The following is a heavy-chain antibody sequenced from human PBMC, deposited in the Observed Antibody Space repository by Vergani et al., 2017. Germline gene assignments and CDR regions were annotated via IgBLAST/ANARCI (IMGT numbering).Heavy chain of an antibody. Sequence: EVQLVPSGAEVKTPGESLMISCKCSGYSFTSYWIGWVRQLPGKGLEWMGIIYPGDSDTSYSPSFQGQVTISADKSISTAYLQWSSLKASDTAMYYCARGYCTNGVCYLGMDVWGQGTTVTVSS. J-gene: IGHJ6*02. CDR1: GYSFTSYW. CDR3: ARGYCTNGVCYLGMDV. CDR2: IYPGDSDT. V-gene: IGHV5-51*03. D-gene: IGHD2-8*01.